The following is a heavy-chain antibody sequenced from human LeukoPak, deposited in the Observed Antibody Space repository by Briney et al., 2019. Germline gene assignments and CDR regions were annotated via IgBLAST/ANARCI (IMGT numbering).Heavy chain of an antibody. D-gene: IGHD3-16*01. CDR2: IYHSGST. CDR3: ARVRGGVRRRLYYMDV. CDR1: GGSFSGYY. V-gene: IGHV4-34*01. J-gene: IGHJ6*03. Sequence: SSETLSLTCAVYGGSFSGYYWSWIRQPPGKGLEWIGEIYHSGSTNYNPSLKSRVTISVDTSKNQFSLKLSSVTAADTAVYYCARVRGGVRRRLYYMDVWGKGTTVTVSS.